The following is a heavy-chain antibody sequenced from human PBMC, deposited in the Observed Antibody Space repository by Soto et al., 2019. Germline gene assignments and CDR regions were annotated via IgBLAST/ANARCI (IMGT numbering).Heavy chain of an antibody. D-gene: IGHD6-13*01. J-gene: IGHJ4*02. CDR1: VDTFTRYG. CDR3: ARLIAAPGTTSDN. CDR2: IRAYNGNT. Sequence: QVQLVQSGAEVKKPGASVKVSCKASVDTFTRYGISWVRQAPGQGLEWMGWIRAYNGNTNYAQKLQGRVTMTTDTSPSTAYMELRSLRSDDTAVYYCARLIAAPGTTSDNWGQGTLVTVSS. V-gene: IGHV1-18*01.